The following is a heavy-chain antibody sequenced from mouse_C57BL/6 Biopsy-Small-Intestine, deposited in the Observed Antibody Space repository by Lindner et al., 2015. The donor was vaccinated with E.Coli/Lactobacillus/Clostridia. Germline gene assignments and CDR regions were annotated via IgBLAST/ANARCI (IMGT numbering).Heavy chain of an antibody. CDR1: GYNFRTFG. Sequence: SVKVSCKASGYNFRTFGVVWVRQAPGQGLEWMGWISPYYGETHYAPQFQGRVTLTADTSTTTAYMEVKSLKSDDTAVYYCARGRTQNVKVVIDLDYWGQGTLVTVSS. CDR2: ISPYYGET. J-gene: IGHJ4*01. V-gene: IGHV14-2*01. D-gene: IGHD1-3*01. CDR3: ARGRTQNVKVVIDLDY.